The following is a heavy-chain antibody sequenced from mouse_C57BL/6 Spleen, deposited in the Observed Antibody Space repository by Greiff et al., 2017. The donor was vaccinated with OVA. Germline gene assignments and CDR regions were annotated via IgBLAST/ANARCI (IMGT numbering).Heavy chain of an antibody. CDR2: IDPSDSYN. CDR1: GYTFTSYW. J-gene: IGHJ2*01. Sequence: QVQLQQPGAELVKPGASVKLSCKASGYTFTSYWMQWVKQRPGQGLEWIGEIDPSDSYNNYNQKFKGKATLTVDTSSSTAYMQRSSLTSEDSAVYYCARGGITTEVDYWGQGTTLTVSS. V-gene: IGHV1-50*01. CDR3: ARGGITTEVDY. D-gene: IGHD1-1*01.